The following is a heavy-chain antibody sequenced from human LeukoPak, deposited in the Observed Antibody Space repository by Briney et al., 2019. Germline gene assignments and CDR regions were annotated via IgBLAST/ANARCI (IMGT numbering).Heavy chain of an antibody. J-gene: IGHJ5*02. CDR1: GGSISSGSYY. V-gene: IGHV4-61*02. CDR2: IYTSGST. Sequence: SETLSLTCTVSGGSISSGSYYWSWIRQPAGKGLEWIGRIYTSGSTNYNPSLKSRVTISVDTSKNQFSLKLSSVTAADTAVYYCARVGGSGSYYIWNWFDPWGQGTLVTVSS. CDR3: ARVGGSGSYYIWNWFDP. D-gene: IGHD3-10*01.